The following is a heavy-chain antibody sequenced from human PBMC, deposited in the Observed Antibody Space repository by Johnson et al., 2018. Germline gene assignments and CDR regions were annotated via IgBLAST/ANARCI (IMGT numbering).Heavy chain of an antibody. CDR3: AREGELGLYYYGMDV. CDR2: IGTAGDT. Sequence: EVQLVETGGGLVQPGGSLRLSCAASGFTFSSYDMHWVRQATGKGLEWVSGIGTAGDTYSPGSVKGRFTISRDNSKSSLYLQMNSLKTEDTAVYYGAREGELGLYYYGMDVWGQGTTVTVSS. J-gene: IGHJ6*02. V-gene: IGHV3-13*01. CDR1: GFTFSSYD. D-gene: IGHD7-27*01.